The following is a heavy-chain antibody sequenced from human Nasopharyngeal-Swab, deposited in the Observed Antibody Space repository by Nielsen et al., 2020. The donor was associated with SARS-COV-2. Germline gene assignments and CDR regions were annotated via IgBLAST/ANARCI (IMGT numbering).Heavy chain of an antibody. CDR1: GYSISSGYY. V-gene: IGHV4-38-2*02. CDR2: LYHSGST. Sequence: SETLSLTCTVSGYSISSGYYWGWIRQPQGKGLEWIGSLYHSGSTYYNPSLKSRVTISVDTSKNQFSLKLSSVTAADTAVYYCARTEVGANLFDYWGQGTLVTVSS. D-gene: IGHD1-26*01. CDR3: ARTEVGANLFDY. J-gene: IGHJ4*02.